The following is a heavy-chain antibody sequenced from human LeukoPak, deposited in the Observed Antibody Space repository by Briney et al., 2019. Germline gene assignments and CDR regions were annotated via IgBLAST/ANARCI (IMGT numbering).Heavy chain of an antibody. V-gene: IGHV1-46*01. J-gene: IGHJ4*02. Sequence: ASVKVSCKASGYTFTSYYMHWVRQAPGQGLEWMGMINPSGGSTSYAQKFQGRVTMTRDTSTSTVYMELSSLRSEDTAVYYCARDGSGWYYFDYWGQGTLVTVSS. D-gene: IGHD6-19*01. CDR3: ARDGSGWYYFDY. CDR2: INPSGGST. CDR1: GYTFTSYY.